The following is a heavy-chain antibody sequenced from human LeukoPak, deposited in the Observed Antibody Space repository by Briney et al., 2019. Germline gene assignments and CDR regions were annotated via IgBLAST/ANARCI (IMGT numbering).Heavy chain of an antibody. CDR3: AREFYYGLDP. CDR2: ISYDGSNK. CDR1: GFTFSSYA. J-gene: IGHJ5*02. Sequence: GGSLRHSCAASGFTFSSYAMHWVRQAPGKGLEWVAVISYDGSNKYYADSVKGRFTISRDNSKNTLYLQMNSLRAEDTAVYYCAREFYYGLDPWGQGTLVTVSS. D-gene: IGHD3-10*01. V-gene: IGHV3-30-3*01.